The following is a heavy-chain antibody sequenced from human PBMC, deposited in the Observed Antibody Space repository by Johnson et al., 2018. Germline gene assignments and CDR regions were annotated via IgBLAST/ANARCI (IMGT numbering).Heavy chain of an antibody. CDR2: IIGSGDST. CDR1: GFTFTTYA. J-gene: IGHJ4*02. D-gene: IGHD3-16*01. V-gene: IGHV3-23*01. CDR3: AKDGRGDYVWGSYGWYFDH. Sequence: VQLQESGGGLVHPGGSLGLSCATSGFTFTTYAMSWVRQVPGKGLEWVSVIIGSGDSTYYADSVRGRFTVSRDSSKNSLYLQMHSLKADDSGVYFCAKDGRGDYVWGSYGWYFDHWGQGTLVTVSS.